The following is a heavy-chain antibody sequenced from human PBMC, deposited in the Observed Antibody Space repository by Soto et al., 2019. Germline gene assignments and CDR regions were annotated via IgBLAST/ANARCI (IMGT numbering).Heavy chain of an antibody. CDR2: ISGSGGST. D-gene: IGHD3-22*01. J-gene: IGHJ4*02. Sequence: PGGSLRLSCAASGFTFSSYAMSWVRQAPGKGLEWVSAISGSGGSTYYADSVKGRFTISRDNSKNTLYLQMNSLRAEDTAVYYCAKVLYYDSSGPDDYWGQGTLVTVSS. CDR3: AKVLYYDSSGPDDY. V-gene: IGHV3-23*01. CDR1: GFTFSSYA.